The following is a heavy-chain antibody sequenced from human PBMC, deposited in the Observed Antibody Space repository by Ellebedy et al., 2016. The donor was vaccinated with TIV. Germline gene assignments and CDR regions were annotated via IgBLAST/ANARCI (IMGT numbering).Heavy chain of an antibody. CDR3: ARATLSTAANWEYYGMDV. D-gene: IGHD7-27*01. J-gene: IGHJ6*02. Sequence: ASVKVSCKVSGYTLTELSMHWVRQAPGKGLEWMGGFDPEDGETIYAQKFQGRVAFTRDTSASTAHIDLSSLRSEDTAVYYCARATLSTAANWEYYGMDVWGQGTTVTVSS. CDR2: FDPEDGET. CDR1: GYTLTELS. V-gene: IGHV1-24*01.